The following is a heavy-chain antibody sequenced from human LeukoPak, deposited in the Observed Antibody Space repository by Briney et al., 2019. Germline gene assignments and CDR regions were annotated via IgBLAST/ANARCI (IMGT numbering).Heavy chain of an antibody. CDR1: GFTFDDYA. Sequence: GGSLRLSCAASGFTFDDYAMHWVRQAPGKGLEWVSGISWNSGSIGYADSVKGRFTISRDNAKNSLYLQMNSLRAEDMALYYCAKDSSRGAFDTWGQGTMVTDSS. J-gene: IGHJ3*02. D-gene: IGHD3-10*01. CDR2: ISWNSGSI. CDR3: AKDSSRGAFDT. V-gene: IGHV3-9*03.